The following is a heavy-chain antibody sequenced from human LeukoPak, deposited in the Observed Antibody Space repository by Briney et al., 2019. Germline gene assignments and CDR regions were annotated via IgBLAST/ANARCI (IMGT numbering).Heavy chain of an antibody. CDR2: IIPIFGTA. J-gene: IGHJ4*02. D-gene: IGHD3-3*01. Sequence: SVKVSCKASGGTFSSYAISWVRQAPGQGLEWMGGIIPIFGTANYAQKFQGRVTITTDESTSTAYMELSSLRSEDTAVYYCARGPPTYDFWSGYPFDYWGQGALVTVSS. V-gene: IGHV1-69*05. CDR3: ARGPPTYDFWSGYPFDY. CDR1: GGTFSSYA.